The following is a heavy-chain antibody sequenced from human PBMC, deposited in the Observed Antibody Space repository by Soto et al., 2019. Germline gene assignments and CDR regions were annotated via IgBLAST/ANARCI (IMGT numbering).Heavy chain of an antibody. CDR3: ARGLEDYSGGRCRPYYFDY. D-gene: IGHD2-15*01. CDR2: IYYSGST. CDR1: GGSISSGGYY. Sequence: QVQLQESGPGLVKPSQTLSLTCTVSGGSISSGGYYWSWIRQHPGKGLEWIGYIYYSGSTYYNPSLKSRVTISVDTSKNQFSLKLSSVTAADTAVYYCARGLEDYSGGRCRPYYFDYWGQGTLVTVSS. V-gene: IGHV4-31*03. J-gene: IGHJ4*02.